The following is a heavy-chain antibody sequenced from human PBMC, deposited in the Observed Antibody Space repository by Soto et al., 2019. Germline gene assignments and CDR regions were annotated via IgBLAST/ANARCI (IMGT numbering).Heavy chain of an antibody. CDR1: GDSISGGDYY. CDR2: IYYTGST. V-gene: IGHV4-30-4*01. D-gene: IGHD4-4*01. CDR3: ARDHYDYSNHIRLGLDC. J-gene: IGHJ4*02. Sequence: SETLSLTCTVSGDSISGGDYYWSWIRQPPGKGLEWIGYIYYTGSTYYNPSLKSRIIMSVDTSKNQFSPKLSSVTAADTAVYYCARDHYDYSNHIRLGLDCWGQGTLVTVSS.